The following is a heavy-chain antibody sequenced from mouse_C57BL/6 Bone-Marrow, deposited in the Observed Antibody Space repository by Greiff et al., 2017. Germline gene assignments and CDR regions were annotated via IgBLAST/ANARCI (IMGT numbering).Heavy chain of an antibody. V-gene: IGHV1-55*01. D-gene: IGHD1-1*01. J-gene: IGHJ4*01. CDR3: ARRDFYGSSYDDAMDY. Sequence: QVQLQQPGAELVKPGASVKMSCKASGYTFTSYWITWVKQRPGQGLEWIGDIYPGSGSTNYNEKFKSKATLTVDTSSSTAYMQLSSLTSEDSAVYSCARRDFYGSSYDDAMDYWGQGTSVTVTS. CDR2: IYPGSGST. CDR1: GYTFTSYW.